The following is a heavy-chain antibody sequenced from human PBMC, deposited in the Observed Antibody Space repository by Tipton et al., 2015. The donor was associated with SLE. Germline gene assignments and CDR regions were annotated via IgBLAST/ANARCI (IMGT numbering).Heavy chain of an antibody. D-gene: IGHD2-21*01. Sequence: SLRLSCAASGFTFSSYSMNWVRQAPGKGLEWVSYISSSSSTIYYADSVKGRFTISRDNAKNSLYLQMNSLRAEDTAVYYCARAGGPYCGGDCFYDYWGQGTLVTVSS. V-gene: IGHV3-48*01. CDR2: ISSSSSTI. J-gene: IGHJ4*02. CDR1: GFTFSSYS. CDR3: ARAGGPYCGGDCFYDY.